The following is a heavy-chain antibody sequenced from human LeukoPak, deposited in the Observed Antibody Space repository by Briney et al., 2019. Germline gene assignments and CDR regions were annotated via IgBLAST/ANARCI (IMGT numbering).Heavy chain of an antibody. V-gene: IGHV3-74*01. J-gene: IGHJ4*02. CDR3: ARGAHVLMVYAPFDY. CDR1: GFTFSSYW. CDR2: INTDGSSA. D-gene: IGHD2-8*01. Sequence: GGSLRLSCAASGFTFSSYWMHWVRQAPGKGLVWVSRINTDGSSASYAESVRGRFTISRDNAKNTLYLQMNSLRAEDTAVYYCARGAHVLMVYAPFDYWGQGTLVTVSS.